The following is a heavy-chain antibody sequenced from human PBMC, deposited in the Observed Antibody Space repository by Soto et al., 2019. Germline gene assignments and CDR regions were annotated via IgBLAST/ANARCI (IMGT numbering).Heavy chain of an antibody. CDR2: IYPGDSDT. CDR1: GYLFTSHR. J-gene: IGHJ3*02. Sequence: GESLKLSCKASGYLFTSHRMGWVRRMRGKGVEWRGIIYPGDSDTRYSPSFQGQVTISADKSISTAYLQWSSLKASDTAMYYCARQDIVVVPAAQQFDAFDIWGQGTMVTVSS. CDR3: ARQDIVVVPAAQQFDAFDI. D-gene: IGHD2-2*01. V-gene: IGHV5-51*01.